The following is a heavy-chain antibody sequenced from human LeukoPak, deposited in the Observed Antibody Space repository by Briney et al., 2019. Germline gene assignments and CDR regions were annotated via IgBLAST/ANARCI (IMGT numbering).Heavy chain of an antibody. J-gene: IGHJ4*02. D-gene: IGHD1-14*01. CDR3: ASFGNHVGHYFDY. CDR2: IYPGDSDT. V-gene: IGHV5-51*01. Sequence: GESLKISCTGSGYSFTSYWIGWVRQMPGKGLEWMGIIYPGDSDTRYSPSFQGQVTISADKSISTAYLQWSSLKASDTAMYYCASFGNHVGHYFDYWGQGTLVTVSS. CDR1: GYSFTSYW.